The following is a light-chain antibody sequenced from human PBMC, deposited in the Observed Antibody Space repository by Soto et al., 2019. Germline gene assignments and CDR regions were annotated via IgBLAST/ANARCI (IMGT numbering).Light chain of an antibody. CDR1: QSISSY. Sequence: DIQMTQSPSSLSASVGDRVTITCRASQSISSYLNWYQQKPGKAPKLLIYAASSLQSGVPSRFSGSASGTDFTLTISSLQPEDFATYYCQQSYSTPSTSGQGTKLEIK. CDR3: QQSYSTPST. CDR2: AAS. J-gene: IGKJ2*01. V-gene: IGKV1-39*01.